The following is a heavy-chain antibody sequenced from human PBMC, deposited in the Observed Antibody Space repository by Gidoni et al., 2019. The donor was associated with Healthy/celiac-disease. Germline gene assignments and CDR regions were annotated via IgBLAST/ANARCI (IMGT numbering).Heavy chain of an antibody. Sequence: QVQLQESGPGLVKPSQTLSLTCTVSGGSISSGGYYWRWIRQHPGKGLEWIGYIYYSGSTYYNPSLKSRVTISVDTSKNQFSLKLSSVTAADTAVYYCARDSPRDYYDSSGQPHYGMDVWGQGTTVTVSS. D-gene: IGHD3-22*01. CDR2: IYYSGST. CDR3: ARDSPRDYYDSSGQPHYGMDV. V-gene: IGHV4-31*03. J-gene: IGHJ6*02. CDR1: GGSISSGGYY.